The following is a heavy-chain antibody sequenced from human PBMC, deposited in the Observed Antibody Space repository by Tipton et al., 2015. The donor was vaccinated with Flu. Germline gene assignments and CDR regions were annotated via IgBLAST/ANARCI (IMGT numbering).Heavy chain of an antibody. CDR1: GGSISSYY. Sequence: LVQSSETLSLTCTVSGGSISSYYWSWIRQPPGKGLEWIGYIYYSGSTNYNPSLKSRVTISVDTSENQFSLKLSSVTAADTAVYYCARGDFWSGYYVDYWGQGTLVTVSS. CDR2: IYYSGST. D-gene: IGHD3-3*01. J-gene: IGHJ4*02. CDR3: ARGDFWSGYYVDY. V-gene: IGHV4-59*01.